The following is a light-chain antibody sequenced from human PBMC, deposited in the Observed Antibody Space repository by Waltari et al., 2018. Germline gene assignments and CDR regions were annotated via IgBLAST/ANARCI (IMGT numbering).Light chain of an antibody. Sequence: IQLTQSPSSLSASVGDRVTITCRASQGISSYLAWYQQKPGKAPKLLIYETSTLESGVPSRFSGSGSGTEFTLTISSLQPDDFASYYCQQYYRYITFGQGTRLEIK. CDR2: ETS. CDR3: QQYYRYIT. V-gene: IGKV1-9*01. CDR1: QGISSY. J-gene: IGKJ5*01.